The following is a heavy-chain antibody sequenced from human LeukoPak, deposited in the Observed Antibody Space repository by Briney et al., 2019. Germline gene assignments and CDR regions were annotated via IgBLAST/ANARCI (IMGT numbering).Heavy chain of an antibody. Sequence: GGSLRLSCAASGFTFSSYRMSWVRQAPGKGLEWVANIKQDGSEKYYVDSVKGRFTISRDNAKNSLYLQMNSLRAEDTAVYYCARDQEVIVATIDGNYFDYWGQGTLVTVSS. CDR2: IKQDGSEK. CDR1: GFTFSSYR. CDR3: ARDQEVIVATIDGNYFDY. J-gene: IGHJ4*02. D-gene: IGHD5-12*01. V-gene: IGHV3-7*01.